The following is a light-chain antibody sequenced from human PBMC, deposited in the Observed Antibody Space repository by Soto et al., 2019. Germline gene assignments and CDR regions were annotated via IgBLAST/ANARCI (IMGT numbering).Light chain of an antibody. CDR2: AAS. J-gene: IGKJ1*01. Sequence: DIQLTQSPSFLSASVGDRVSITCRASQDIASFLAWYQQKPGKAPKLLVYAASTLQRGVPSRFSGRGSGTEFMLTISGLQPEDFATSYCRQPMNYTWTFGQGNKVDVK. CDR3: RQPMNYTWT. CDR1: QDIASF. V-gene: IGKV1-9*01.